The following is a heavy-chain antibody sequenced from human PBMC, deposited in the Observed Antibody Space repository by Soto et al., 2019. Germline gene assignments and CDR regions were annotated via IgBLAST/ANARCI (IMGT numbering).Heavy chain of an antibody. Sequence: QVQLVQSGAEVKKPGSSVKVSCKASGGTFSSYAISWVRQAPGQGLEWMGGIIPIFGTANYAQKFQGRVTITADESTSTAYMELSSLRSADTAVYYCARFMTTVTTNAGAFDIWGQGTMVTVSS. CDR3: ARFMTTVTTNAGAFDI. V-gene: IGHV1-69*01. CDR2: IIPIFGTA. CDR1: GGTFSSYA. J-gene: IGHJ3*02. D-gene: IGHD4-17*01.